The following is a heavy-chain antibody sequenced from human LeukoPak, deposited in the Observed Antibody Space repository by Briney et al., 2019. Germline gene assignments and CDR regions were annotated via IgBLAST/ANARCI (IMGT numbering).Heavy chain of an antibody. CDR1: GFTFNTYG. CDR3: AKVLWSYSSNWCSDS. Sequence: GRSLRLSCAASGFTFNTYGTLWVRQAPGKGLEWVAAISYDGGDKYYADSVKGRFTISRDNSKNTLFLQMNSLRADDTAVYYCAKVLWSYSSNWCSDSWGQGTLVTVSS. D-gene: IGHD6-13*01. V-gene: IGHV3-30*18. J-gene: IGHJ4*02. CDR2: ISYDGGDK.